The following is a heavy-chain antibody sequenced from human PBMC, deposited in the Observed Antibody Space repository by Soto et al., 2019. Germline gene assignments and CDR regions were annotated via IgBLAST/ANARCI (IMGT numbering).Heavy chain of an antibody. CDR3: ARDYGDYQVQDYFDY. D-gene: IGHD4-17*01. CDR2: ISYDGSNK. V-gene: IGHV3-30*03. Sequence: QVQLVESGGGVVQPWRSLRLSCAASGFTFSSYGMHWVCQARGKGLEWVAVISYDGSNKYYADSVKGRFTISRDNSKNTLYLQMNSLRAEDTAVYYCARDYGDYQVQDYFDYWGQGTLVTVSS. CDR1: GFTFSSYG. J-gene: IGHJ4*02.